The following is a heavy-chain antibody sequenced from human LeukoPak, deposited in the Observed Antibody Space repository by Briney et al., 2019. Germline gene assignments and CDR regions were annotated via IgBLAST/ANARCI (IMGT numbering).Heavy chain of an antibody. V-gene: IGHV3-7*01. J-gene: IGHJ4*02. CDR2: IKQDGSEK. D-gene: IGHD2-2*01. CDR3: ARDEVVPAAMDGFPDY. Sequence: GGSLRLSCAASGFTFSSYWMSWVRQAPGKGLEWVANIKQDGSEKYYVDSVKGRFTISRDNSKNTLYLQMNSLRAEDTAVYYCARDEVVPAAMDGFPDYWGQGTLVTVSS. CDR1: GFTFSSYW.